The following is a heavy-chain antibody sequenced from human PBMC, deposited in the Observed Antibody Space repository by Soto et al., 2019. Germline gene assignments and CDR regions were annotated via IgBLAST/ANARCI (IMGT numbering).Heavy chain of an antibody. Sequence: SETLSLTCTVSGASISVFYWSWIRKSAGKGLEWIGRIYATGTTDYNPSLKSRVMMSVDTSKKQFSLKLRSVTAADTAVYYCVRDGTKNLRDWFDPWGQGIPVTVSS. V-gene: IGHV4-4*07. J-gene: IGHJ5*02. D-gene: IGHD1-1*01. CDR3: VRDGTKNLRDWFDP. CDR1: GASISVFY. CDR2: IYATGTT.